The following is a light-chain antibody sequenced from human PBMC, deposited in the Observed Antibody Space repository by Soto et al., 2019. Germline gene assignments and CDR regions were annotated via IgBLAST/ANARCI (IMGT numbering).Light chain of an antibody. Sequence: EIVLTQSPATLSLSPGERATLSCRASQGVSSYLAWYQQKPGQAPRLLIYGASTRDTGIPARFSGSGSGTDFTLTISRLEPEDSAVYFCQHYSSQTFGQGTKVDIK. V-gene: IGKV3D-11*01. J-gene: IGKJ1*01. CDR1: QGVSSY. CDR2: GAS. CDR3: QHYSSQT.